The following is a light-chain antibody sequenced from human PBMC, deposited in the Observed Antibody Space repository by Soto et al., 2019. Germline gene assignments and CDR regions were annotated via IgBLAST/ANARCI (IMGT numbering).Light chain of an antibody. CDR2: GAS. J-gene: IGKJ4*01. CDR3: LQYDSSPLT. Sequence: EIVLTQSPGTLSLSPGERATLSCRASQSISSNDLAWFQQTPGQAPRLLIYGASTRATGIPDRFGGSRSGTDFTLTLSSLEPEDFALYHCLQYDSSPLTFGGGTKVEI. V-gene: IGKV3-20*01. CDR1: QSISSND.